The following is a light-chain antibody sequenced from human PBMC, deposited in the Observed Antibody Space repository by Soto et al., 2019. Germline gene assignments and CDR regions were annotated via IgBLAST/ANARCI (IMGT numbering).Light chain of an antibody. CDR1: QSVSSSY. Sequence: EIVLTQSPGTLSLSPGERATLSCRASQSVSSSYLTWYQQKPGQAPRLLIYGASSRATGIPDRFSGSGSGTDFTLTISRLEPEDFAVYYCHHYGSSGYTFGQGTKLEIK. V-gene: IGKV3-20*01. CDR3: HHYGSSGYT. J-gene: IGKJ2*01. CDR2: GAS.